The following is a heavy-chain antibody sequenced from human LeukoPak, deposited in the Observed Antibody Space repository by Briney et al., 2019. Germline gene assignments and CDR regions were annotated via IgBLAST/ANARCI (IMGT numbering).Heavy chain of an antibody. Sequence: SETLSLTCTVSGGSISSYYCTWIRQPPGKGLEWIGYILYSGSTNNNPSLESRVTISVDTSKNQFSLKLSSVTAADTAVYYCATGDKRPIQLDYWGQGTLVTVSS. D-gene: IGHD1-1*01. CDR1: GGSISSYY. CDR2: ILYSGST. J-gene: IGHJ4*02. V-gene: IGHV4-59*01. CDR3: ATGDKRPIQLDY.